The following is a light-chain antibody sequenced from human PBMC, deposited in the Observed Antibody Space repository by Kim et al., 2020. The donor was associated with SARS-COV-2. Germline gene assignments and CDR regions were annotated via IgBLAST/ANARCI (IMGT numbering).Light chain of an antibody. Sequence: SQDATHTFTGDRKTVGNQGAAWLQQQQGQPPKLLSYRNNNWPSGISERLSASRSGNTASLTITGLQPEDEADYYCSAWDSSLSDWVFGGGTQLTV. V-gene: IGLV10-54*01. CDR3: SAWDSSLSDWV. CDR2: RNN. J-gene: IGLJ3*02. CDR1: RKTVGNQG.